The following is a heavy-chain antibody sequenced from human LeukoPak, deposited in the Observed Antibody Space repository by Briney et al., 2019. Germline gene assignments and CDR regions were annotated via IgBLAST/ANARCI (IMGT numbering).Heavy chain of an antibody. V-gene: IGHV4-61*08. CDR3: ARHIVVVTDYRHGWFDP. CDR2: IYYSGST. Sequence: PSQTLSLTCAVSGGSISSGGYYWSWIRQPPGKGLDWIGYIYYSGSTKHNPSLKSRVTISVDTAKNQFSLKLSSVTAADTAVYYCARHIVVVTDYRHGWFDPWGQGALVTVSS. CDR1: GGSISSGGYY. D-gene: IGHD2-21*02. J-gene: IGHJ5*02.